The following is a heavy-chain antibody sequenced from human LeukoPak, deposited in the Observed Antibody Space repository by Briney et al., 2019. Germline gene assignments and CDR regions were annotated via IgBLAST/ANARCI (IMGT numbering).Heavy chain of an antibody. D-gene: IGHD6-13*01. CDR3: ARRVVDSSSWYEGVYFDC. J-gene: IGHJ4*02. CDR1: GGSISSSNYY. V-gene: IGHV4-39*01. Sequence: SETLSLTCTVSGGSISSSNYYWVWIRQPPGKGLEWIGSIYYSGSTYYNPSLKSRVTISVDTSKNQFSVKMSSVTAADTAVYYCARRVVDSSSWYEGVYFDCXGQGTLVTVTS. CDR2: IYYSGST.